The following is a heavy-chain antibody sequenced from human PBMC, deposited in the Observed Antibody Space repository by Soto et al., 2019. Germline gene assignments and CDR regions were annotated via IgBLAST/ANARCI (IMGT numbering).Heavy chain of an antibody. D-gene: IGHD3-10*01. CDR1: GGSISSYS. CDR2: IYDSGST. V-gene: IGHV4-59*01. CDR3: ARDPSGIYYFDY. J-gene: IGHJ4*02. Sequence: SETLSLTCTVSGGSISSYSWSWIRQPPGKGLEWIGYIYDSGSTKTNPSLKSRVTISVDTSKNQFSLKLSSVTAADTAVYYCARDPSGIYYFDYWGRGTLVTVSS.